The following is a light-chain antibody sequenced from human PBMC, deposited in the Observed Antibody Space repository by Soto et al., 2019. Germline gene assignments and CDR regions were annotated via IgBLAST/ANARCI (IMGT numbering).Light chain of an antibody. J-gene: IGKJ4*01. V-gene: IGKV1-27*01. CDR1: QGIGVY. CDR2: AAS. Sequence: DIQMTQSPSSLSASFGDRVTITCRASQGIGVYLAWFQQKPGNAPKLLIYAASTLQYGVPSRFSGSGSGTHFTLTLSSLQPEDVEAYSCQKYNSAPLTFGGGTKVGIK. CDR3: QKYNSAPLT.